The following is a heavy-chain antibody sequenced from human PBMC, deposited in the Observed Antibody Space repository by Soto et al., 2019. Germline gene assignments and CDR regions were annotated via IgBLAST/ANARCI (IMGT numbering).Heavy chain of an antibody. J-gene: IGHJ5*02. V-gene: IGHV2-5*02. CDR1: GFSLNASGVD. Sequence: QITLKESGPTLVKPTQTLTLTCTFSGFSLNASGVDVGWIRQPPGKALEWLALIYWDNNKRYSPSLKSRLTITTDMSKNQVVLTMTNMDPVDTATYYCAHRRGNYGDYGCVDPWGQGTLVTVSS. CDR3: AHRRGNYGDYGCVDP. CDR2: IYWDNNK. D-gene: IGHD4-17*01.